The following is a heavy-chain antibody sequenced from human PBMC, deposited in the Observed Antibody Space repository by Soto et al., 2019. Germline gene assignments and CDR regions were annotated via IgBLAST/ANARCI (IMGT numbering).Heavy chain of an antibody. D-gene: IGHD4-17*01. CDR1: GYTFTSYG. CDR3: ARDPDGDYDFDY. Sequence: QVQLVQSGAEVKKPGASVKVSCKAPGYTFTSYGIAWVRQAPGQGLEWMAWISAYNGDTNYAQKFQGRVTMTTDTSTSTAYMELRSLRSDDTAVYYCARDPDGDYDFDYWGQGTLVTVSS. CDR2: ISAYNGDT. V-gene: IGHV1-18*01. J-gene: IGHJ4*02.